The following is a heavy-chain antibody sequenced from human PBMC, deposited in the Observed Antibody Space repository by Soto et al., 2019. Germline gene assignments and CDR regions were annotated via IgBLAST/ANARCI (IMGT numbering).Heavy chain of an antibody. D-gene: IGHD3-10*01. Sequence: GGSLRLSCAASGFTFGSSGMHWVRQAPGKGLEWVAVISYDGSNKYYADSVKGRFTISRDNSKNTLYLQMNSLRAEDTAVYYCSNDGSGSFAYWGQRSSVPVSS. CDR3: SNDGSGSFAY. V-gene: IGHV3-30*18. CDR2: ISYDGSNK. J-gene: IGHJ4*02. CDR1: GFTFGSSG.